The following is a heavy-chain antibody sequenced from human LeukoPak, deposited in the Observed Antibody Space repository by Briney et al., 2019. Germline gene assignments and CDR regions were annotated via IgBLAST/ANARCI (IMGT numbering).Heavy chain of an antibody. J-gene: IGHJ4*02. CDR1: GGTFSSYA. D-gene: IGHD1-1*01. CDR2: IIPIFGTA. CDR3: ARDRGTGLIDY. V-gene: IGHV1-69*06. Sequence: GASVKVSCKASGGTFSSYAISWVRQAPGQGLEWMGGIIPIFGTANYAQKFQGRVTTTADKSTSTAYMELSSLRSEDTAVYYCARDRGTGLIDYWGQGTLVTVSS.